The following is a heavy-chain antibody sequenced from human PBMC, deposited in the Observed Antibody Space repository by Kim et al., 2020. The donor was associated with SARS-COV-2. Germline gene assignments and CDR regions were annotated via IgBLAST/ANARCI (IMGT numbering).Heavy chain of an antibody. CDR3: ARAPIAVAGQGFDY. CDR1: GGSISSYY. J-gene: IGHJ4*02. V-gene: IGHV4-59*01. Sequence: SETLSLTCTVSGGSISSYYWSWIRQPPGKGLEWIGYIYYSGSTNYNPSLKSRVTISVDTSKNQFSLKLSSVTAADTAVYYCARAPIAVAGQGFDYWGQGTLVTVSS. CDR2: IYYSGST. D-gene: IGHD6-19*01.